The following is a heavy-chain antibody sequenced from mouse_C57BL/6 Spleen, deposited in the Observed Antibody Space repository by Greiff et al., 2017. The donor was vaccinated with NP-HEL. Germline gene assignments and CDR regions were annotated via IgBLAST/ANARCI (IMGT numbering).Heavy chain of an antibody. CDR3: AREGNDYDWFAY. Sequence: DVHLVESGGGLVKPGGSLKLSCAASGFTFSDYGMHWVRQAPEKGLEWVAYISSGSSTIYYADTVKGRFTISRDNAKNTLFLQMTSLRSEDTAMYYCAREGNDYDWFAYWGQGTLVTVSA. D-gene: IGHD2-4*01. CDR2: ISSGSSTI. J-gene: IGHJ3*01. V-gene: IGHV5-17*01. CDR1: GFTFSDYG.